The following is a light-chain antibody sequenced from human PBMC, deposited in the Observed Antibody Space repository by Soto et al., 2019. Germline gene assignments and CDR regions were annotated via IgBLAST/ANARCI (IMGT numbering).Light chain of an antibody. CDR3: QQGGNWPLT. J-gene: IGKJ5*01. Sequence: EIVLTQSPVTLSLSPGERVTLSCRASQSVSSSYLAWYQQKPGQAPRLPIYRTSNRATGIPARFSGRGSGTDFTLTISYLEPEDFAIYYCQQGGNWPLTFGQGTRLEIK. CDR1: QSVSSSY. V-gene: IGKV3D-20*02. CDR2: RTS.